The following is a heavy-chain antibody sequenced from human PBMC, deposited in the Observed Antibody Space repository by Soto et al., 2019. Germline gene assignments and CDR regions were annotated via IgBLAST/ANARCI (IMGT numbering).Heavy chain of an antibody. D-gene: IGHD6-19*01. CDR3: GRGPRWLSFTFDA. V-gene: IGHV3-21*01. Sequence: PGGSLRLSCAASGFTFSSYSMNWVRQAPGKGLEWVSSISSSSSYIYYADSVKGRFTISRDNAKNSLSLQMNSLRAEDTAVYYGGRGPRWLSFTFDAWGLGTLVTVSS. J-gene: IGHJ4*02. CDR2: ISSSSSYI. CDR1: GFTFSSYS.